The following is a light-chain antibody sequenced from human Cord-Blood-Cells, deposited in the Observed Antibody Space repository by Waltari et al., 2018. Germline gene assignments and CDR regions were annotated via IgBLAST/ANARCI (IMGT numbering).Light chain of an antibody. J-gene: IGLJ2*01. CDR1: SGSIASNY. CDR2: EDN. CDR3: QSYDSSNVV. Sequence: NFMLTQPHSVSESPGKTVTISCTRSSGSIASNYVQCYQQRPGSSPTTVIYEDNQRPSGGPDRFSGSIDSSSNSASLTISGLKTEDEADCYCQSYDSSNVVFGGGTKLTVL. V-gene: IGLV6-57*01.